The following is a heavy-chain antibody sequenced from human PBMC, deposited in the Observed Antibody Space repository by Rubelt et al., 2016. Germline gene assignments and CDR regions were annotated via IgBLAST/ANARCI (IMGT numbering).Heavy chain of an antibody. CDR3: ARDAEESYFDY. CDR1: GGSFSGFY. V-gene: IGHV4-34*01. Sequence: QVQLQQWGAGLLKPSETLSLTCAVYGGSFSGFYWSWIRQPPGKGLEWIGEIHHNGSTNYNPSLKSRVTISVDTSKNQFSLKLNFGNAADTAVYDCARDAEESYFDYWGQGTLVTVSS. J-gene: IGHJ4*02. CDR2: IHHNGST. D-gene: IGHD2-2*01.